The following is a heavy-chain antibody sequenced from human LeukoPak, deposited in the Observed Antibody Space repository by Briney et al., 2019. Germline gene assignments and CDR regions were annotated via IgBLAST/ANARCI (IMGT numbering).Heavy chain of an antibody. V-gene: IGHV4-31*03. CDR1: GGSISSGGYY. CDR3: ARTDSSGYLYFGY. CDR2: IYYSGST. Sequence: SQTLSLTCTVSGGSISSGGYYWSWIRQHPGKGLEWIGYIYYSGSTYYNPSLKSRVTISVDTSKNQFSLKLSSVTAADTAVYYCARTDSSGYLYFGYWGQGTLVTVSS. D-gene: IGHD3-22*01. J-gene: IGHJ4*02.